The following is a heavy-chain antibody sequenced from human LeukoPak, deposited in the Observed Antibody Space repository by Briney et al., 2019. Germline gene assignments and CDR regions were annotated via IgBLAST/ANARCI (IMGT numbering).Heavy chain of an antibody. CDR3: AKVMDSLGYCTGGVCYRAIDF. D-gene: IGHD2-8*02. Sequence: GGSLRLSCAASGFTFSSYAMSWVRQAPGKGLESVSAISGSGGNTYYADSVKGRFTIARDNSKNTLYLQMNSLRAEDTAVYYCAKVMDSLGYCTGGVCYRAIDFWGQGTLVTVSS. J-gene: IGHJ4*02. CDR1: GFTFSSYA. CDR2: ISGSGGNT. V-gene: IGHV3-23*01.